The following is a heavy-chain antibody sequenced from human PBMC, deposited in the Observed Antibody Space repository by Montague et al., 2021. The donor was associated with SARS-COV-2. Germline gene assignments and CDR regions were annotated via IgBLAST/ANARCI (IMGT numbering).Heavy chain of an antibody. J-gene: IGHJ6*02. CDR3: ARGGYYDSSGYSLLYYYYGMDV. V-gene: IGHV4-31*03. D-gene: IGHD3-22*01. CDR1: GGSISSGRYY. CDR2: IYYSGST. Sequence: TLSLTCTVSGGSISSGRYYWSWIRQHPGKGLEWIGYIYYSGSTYYNPSLKSRVTISVDTPKNQFSLKLSSVTAADTAVYYCARGGYYDSSGYSLLYYYYGMDVWGQETTVTVSS.